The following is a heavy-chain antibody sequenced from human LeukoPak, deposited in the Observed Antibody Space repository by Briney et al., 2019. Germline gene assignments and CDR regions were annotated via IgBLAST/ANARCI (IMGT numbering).Heavy chain of an antibody. CDR3: AREGMVRGVNDSSDKRGIDY. CDR2: IKQDGSEK. V-gene: IGHV3-7*01. CDR1: GFTFSSYW. D-gene: IGHD3-10*01. J-gene: IGHJ4*02. Sequence: GGSLRLSCAASGFTFSSYWMSWVRQAPGKGLEWVANIKQDGSEKYYVDSVKGRFTISRDNAKNSLYLQMNSLRAEDTAVYYCAREGMVRGVNDSSDKRGIDYWGQGTLVTVSS.